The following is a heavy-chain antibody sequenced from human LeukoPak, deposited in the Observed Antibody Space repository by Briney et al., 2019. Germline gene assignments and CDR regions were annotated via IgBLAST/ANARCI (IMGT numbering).Heavy chain of an antibody. Sequence: ASVKVSCKASGYTFTSYGISWVRQAPGQGLEWMGWISAYSGDTNYAQKFQGRVTITRDTSASTAYMELSSLRSEDTAVYYCARGLIQTTVTNWGQGTLVTVSS. J-gene: IGHJ4*02. V-gene: IGHV1-18*01. D-gene: IGHD4-17*01. CDR3: ARGLIQTTVTN. CDR1: GYTFTSYG. CDR2: ISAYSGDT.